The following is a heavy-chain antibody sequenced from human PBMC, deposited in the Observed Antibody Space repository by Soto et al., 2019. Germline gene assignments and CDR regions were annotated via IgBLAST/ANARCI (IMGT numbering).Heavy chain of an antibody. CDR2: ISSSSSSYI. Sequence: GSLRLSCAASGFTFSSYSMNWVRQAPGKGLEWVSSISSSSSSYIYYADSVKGRFTISRDNAKNPLYLQMNSLRAEDTAVYYCARDRSSVPNDYWGQGTLVTVSS. J-gene: IGHJ4*02. CDR1: GFTFSSYS. D-gene: IGHD2-2*01. V-gene: IGHV3-21*01. CDR3: ARDRSSVPNDY.